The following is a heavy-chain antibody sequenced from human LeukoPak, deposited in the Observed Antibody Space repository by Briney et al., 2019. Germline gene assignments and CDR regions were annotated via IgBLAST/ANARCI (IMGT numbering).Heavy chain of an antibody. V-gene: IGHV1-2*02. J-gene: IGHJ6*03. CDR1: GYTFTGYY. D-gene: IGHD2-8*01. CDR2: INPNSGGT. CDR3: ARGGLRVMVYRLYYMDV. Sequence: GASVKVSCKASGYTFTGYYMHWVRQAPGQGLEWMGWINPNSGGTKYAKRFQGRVTMTRDTSISTAYMELTRLRSDDTAVYYCARGGLRVMVYRLYYMDVWGKGTTVTVSS.